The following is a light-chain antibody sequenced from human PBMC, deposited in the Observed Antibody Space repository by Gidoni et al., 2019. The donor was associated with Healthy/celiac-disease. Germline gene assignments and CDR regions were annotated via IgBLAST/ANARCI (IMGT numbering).Light chain of an antibody. Sequence: DIQMTQSPSSLSASVGDRVTITCRASQTIRSYLNWYQQKPGKAPKLLIYAASSLQSGVPSRFSGSGSGTDFTLTISSLQPEDFATYYCQQSYSTPRDTFGQGTKLEIK. CDR2: AAS. CDR1: QTIRSY. J-gene: IGKJ2*01. V-gene: IGKV1-39*01. CDR3: QQSYSTPRDT.